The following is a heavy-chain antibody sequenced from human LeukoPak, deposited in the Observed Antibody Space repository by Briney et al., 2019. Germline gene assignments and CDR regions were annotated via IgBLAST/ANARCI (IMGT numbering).Heavy chain of an antibody. CDR1: GFTFSSYS. D-gene: IGHD6-6*01. CDR3: AREEYSSSSAAFDI. J-gene: IGHJ3*02. V-gene: IGHV3-21*01. Sequence: GGSLRLSCAASGFTFSSYSMNWVRQAPGKGLEWVSYISSSSSYIYYADSVKGRFTISRDNAKNSLYLQMNSLRAEDTAVYYCAREEYSSSSAAFDIWGQGTMITVAS. CDR2: ISSSSSYI.